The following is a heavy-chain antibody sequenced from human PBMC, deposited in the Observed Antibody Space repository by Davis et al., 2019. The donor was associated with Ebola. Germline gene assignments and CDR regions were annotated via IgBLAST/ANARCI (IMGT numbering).Heavy chain of an antibody. Sequence: AASVKVSCKASGYTFTSYYMHWVRQAPGQGLEWMGIINPSGRSTSYAQKFQGRVTMTRDTSTSTVYMELSSLRSEDTAVYYCATGTYYYDSSGYGARYFDLWGRGTLVTVSS. CDR2: INPSGRST. CDR1: GYTFTSYY. J-gene: IGHJ2*01. V-gene: IGHV1-46*01. CDR3: ATGTYYYDSSGYGARYFDL. D-gene: IGHD3-22*01.